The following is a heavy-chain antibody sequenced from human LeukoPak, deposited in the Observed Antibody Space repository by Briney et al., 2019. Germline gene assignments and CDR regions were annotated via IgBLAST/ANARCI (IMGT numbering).Heavy chain of an antibody. Sequence: GGSLRLSCSASGFTFSSYAMHWVRQAPGKGLEYVSGIRSSGGNTYHADSVKGRFTISRDNSKNTLYLQMNSLRAEDTAVYYCASILRSSSGYYFDYWGQGTLVTVSS. CDR3: ASILRSSSGYYFDY. D-gene: IGHD3-10*01. CDR2: IRSSGGNT. V-gene: IGHV3-64*04. CDR1: GFTFSSYA. J-gene: IGHJ4*02.